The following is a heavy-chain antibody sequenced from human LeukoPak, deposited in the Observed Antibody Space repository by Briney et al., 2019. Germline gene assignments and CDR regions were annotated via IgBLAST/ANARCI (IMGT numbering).Heavy chain of an antibody. CDR2: INPSGGST. J-gene: IGHJ3*02. CDR1: GYTFTSYY. CDR3: ARGGTTGTLIDAFDI. V-gene: IGHV1-46*01. D-gene: IGHD1-1*01. Sequence: GASVKVSCKASGYTFTSYYMHWVRQAPGQGLEWMRIINPSGGSTSYAQKFQGRVTMTRDTSTSTVYKELSSLRSEDTAVYYCARGGTTGTLIDAFDIWGQGTMVTVSS.